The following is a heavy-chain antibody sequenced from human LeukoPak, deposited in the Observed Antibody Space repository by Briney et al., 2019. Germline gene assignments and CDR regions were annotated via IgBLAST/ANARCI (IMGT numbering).Heavy chain of an antibody. V-gene: IGHV3-20*04. D-gene: IGHD3-10*01. J-gene: IGHJ5*02. CDR2: INWNGGST. CDR1: GFTFDDYG. CDR3: ARYSVPMVRGGPTHWFDP. Sequence: GGSLRLSCAASGFTFDDYGMSWVRQAPGKGLEGVSGINWNGGSTGYADSVKGRFTISRDNAKNSLYLQMKSLRAEDTALYYCARYSVPMVRGGPTHWFDPWGQGTLVTVSS.